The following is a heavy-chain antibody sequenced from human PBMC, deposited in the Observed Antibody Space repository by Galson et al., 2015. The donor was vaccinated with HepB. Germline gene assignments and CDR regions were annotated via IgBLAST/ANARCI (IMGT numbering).Heavy chain of an antibody. J-gene: IGHJ6*02. CDR1: GGSFSGYY. CDR2: INHSGST. Sequence: SETLSLTCAVYGGSFSGYYWSWIRQPPGKGPEWIGEINHSGSTNYNPSLKSRVTISVDTSKNQFSLKLSSVTAADTAVYYCARGRHYSNRHGGYYYGMDVWGQGTTVTVSS. CDR3: ARGRHYSNRHGGYYYGMDV. V-gene: IGHV4-34*01. D-gene: IGHD4-11*01.